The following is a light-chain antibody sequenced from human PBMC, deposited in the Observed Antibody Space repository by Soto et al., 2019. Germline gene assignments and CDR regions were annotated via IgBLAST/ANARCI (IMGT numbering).Light chain of an antibody. V-gene: IGKV1D-16*01. Sequence: DIRMTQSPSSVSGSVGDRVSMTCRASQDIASWLAWYQQKAGKAPKLLIYAASNLQSGVPSRFSGGGSGTEFTLTISSLQPDDFATYYCQQYNGYSGTFGQGTKVDIK. J-gene: IGKJ1*01. CDR2: AAS. CDR1: QDIASW. CDR3: QQYNGYSGT.